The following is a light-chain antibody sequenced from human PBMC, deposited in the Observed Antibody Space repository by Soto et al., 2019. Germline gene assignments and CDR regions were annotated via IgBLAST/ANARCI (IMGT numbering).Light chain of an antibody. V-gene: IGKV3-11*01. CDR1: QSVSSY. J-gene: IGKJ5*01. Sequence: EIVLTQSPATLSLSPGERATLSCWASQSVSSYLAWYQQKPGQAPRLLIYDASNRATGIPARFSGSGSGTDFTLTISSLEPEDFAVYYCPQRSNWPPTFGQGTRLEIK. CDR3: PQRSNWPPT. CDR2: DAS.